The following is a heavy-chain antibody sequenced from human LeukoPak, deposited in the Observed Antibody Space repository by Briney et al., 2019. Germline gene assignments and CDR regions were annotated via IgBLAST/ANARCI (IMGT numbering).Heavy chain of an antibody. CDR2: ISDNGGGR. CDR1: GFIFRNYA. V-gene: IGHV3-23*01. CDR3: AKDLNWGLDY. D-gene: IGHD7-27*01. Sequence: GGSLRLSCGASGFIFRNYAMSWVRQAPGEGLEWVSGISDNGGGRYYADSVKGRFTISRDNSKNTLYLQMSSLRADDTAVYYCAKDLNWGLDYWGQGTLVTVSS. J-gene: IGHJ4*02.